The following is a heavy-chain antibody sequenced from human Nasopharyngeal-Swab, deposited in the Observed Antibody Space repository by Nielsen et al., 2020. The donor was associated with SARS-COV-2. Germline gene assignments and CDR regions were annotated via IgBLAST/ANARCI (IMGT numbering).Heavy chain of an antibody. D-gene: IGHD2-15*01. CDR2: IDPSDSYT. CDR3: ARDSCSGGSCSPLGYYGMDV. J-gene: IGHJ6*02. Sequence: VRQMPGKGLEWMGRIDPSDSYTNYSPSFQGHVTTSADKSISTAYLQWSSLKASDTAMYYCARDSCSGGSCSPLGYYGMDVWGQGTTVTVSS. V-gene: IGHV5-10-1*01.